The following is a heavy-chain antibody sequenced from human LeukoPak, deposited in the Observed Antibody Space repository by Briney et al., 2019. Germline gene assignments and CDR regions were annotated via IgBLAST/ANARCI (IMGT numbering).Heavy chain of an antibody. Sequence: PGGSLRLSCAASGFTLSDYYITWIRQPPGRGVEWIAYITGSGTSVYYADAVKGRFSVSRDNAANSVFLQMDSLRVEDSAVYFCTRDPEYSDNWGQGTLVTVSS. V-gene: IGHV3-11*01. D-gene: IGHD1-14*01. J-gene: IGHJ4*02. CDR2: ITGSGTSV. CDR1: GFTLSDYY. CDR3: TRDPEYSDN.